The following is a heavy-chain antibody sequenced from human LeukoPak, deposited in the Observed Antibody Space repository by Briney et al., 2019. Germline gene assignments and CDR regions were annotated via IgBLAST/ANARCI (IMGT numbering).Heavy chain of an antibody. CDR2: IYPGDSDT. J-gene: IGHJ4*02. CDR1: GYSFTSYW. CDR3: ASSYYYGSGSYLGYFDY. D-gene: IGHD3-10*01. Sequence: GDSLKISCRVSGYSFTSYWIGWVRQMPGKGLEWMGIIYPGDSDTRYSPSFQGQVTISADKSISTAYLQWSSLKASDTAMYYCASSYYYGSGSYLGYFDYWGQGTLVTVSS. V-gene: IGHV5-51*01.